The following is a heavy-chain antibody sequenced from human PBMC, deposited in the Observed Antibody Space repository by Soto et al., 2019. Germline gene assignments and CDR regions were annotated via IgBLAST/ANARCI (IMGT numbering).Heavy chain of an antibody. D-gene: IGHD6-13*01. Sequence: SETLSLTCTVSGGSISSGGYYWSWIRQHPGKGLEWIGYIYYSGSTYYNPSLKSRVTISVDTSKNQFSLKLSSVTAADTAVYYCVRDGLVSSARYYFDYWGQGTLVTVSS. CDR2: IYYSGST. V-gene: IGHV4-31*03. CDR1: GGSISSGGYY. J-gene: IGHJ4*02. CDR3: VRDGLVSSARYYFDY.